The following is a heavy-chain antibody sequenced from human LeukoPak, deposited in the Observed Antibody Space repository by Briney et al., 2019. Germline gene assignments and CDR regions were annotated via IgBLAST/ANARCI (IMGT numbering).Heavy chain of an antibody. CDR2: IYYSGST. CDR1: GGSISSSSYY. Sequence: SETLSLTCTVSGGSISSSSYYWGWIRQPPGKGLEWIGSIYYSGSTYYNPSLKSRVTISVDTSKNQFSLKLSSVTAADTAVYYCARPSYYYDSSGCYGWFDPWGQGTLVTVSS. J-gene: IGHJ5*02. D-gene: IGHD3-22*01. CDR3: ARPSYYYDSSGCYGWFDP. V-gene: IGHV4-39*01.